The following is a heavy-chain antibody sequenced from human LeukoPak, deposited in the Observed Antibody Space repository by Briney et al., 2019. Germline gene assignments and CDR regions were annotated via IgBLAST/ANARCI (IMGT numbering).Heavy chain of an antibody. D-gene: IGHD2-21*02. CDR2: ISGSGGST. V-gene: IGHV3-23*01. CDR1: GFTFSSYA. Sequence: SGGSLRLSCAASGFTFSSYAMSWVRQAPGKGLEWVSAISGSGGSTYYADSVKGRFTISRDNSKNTLYLQMNSLRAEDTAVYYCGNGLAYCGGDCSSFDYWGQGTLVTVSS. CDR3: GNGLAYCGGDCSSFDY. J-gene: IGHJ4*02.